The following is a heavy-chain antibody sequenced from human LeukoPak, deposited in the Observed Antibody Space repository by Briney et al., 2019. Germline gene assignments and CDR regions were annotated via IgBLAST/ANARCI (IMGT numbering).Heavy chain of an antibody. D-gene: IGHD3-3*01. CDR2: ISGDGRDI. Sequence: GGSLRLSCAASGFTFSSYGMHWVRQAPGKGLEWVSAISGDGRDIFYADAVKGRFTISRDNSKNTLYLQMNSLRAEDTAVYYCARVVGMVIDYWGQGTLVTVSS. J-gene: IGHJ4*02. V-gene: IGHV3-23*01. CDR3: ARVVGMVIDY. CDR1: GFTFSSYG.